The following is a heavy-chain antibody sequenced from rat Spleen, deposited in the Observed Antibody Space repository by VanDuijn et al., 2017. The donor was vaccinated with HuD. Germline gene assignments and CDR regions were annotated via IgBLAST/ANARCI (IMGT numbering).Heavy chain of an antibody. CDR2: IVDDGSNT. D-gene: IGHD1-2*01. V-gene: IGHV5-25*01. Sequence: EVQLVESGGGLVQPGRSMKLSCAASGLSFSNYDMAWVRQAPTKGLEWVAAIVDDGSNTYYPDSVKGRFTISRDNAKSTLYLQMDSLRSEDTATYYCARTYFGSHHWFAYWGPGTLVSVSS. CDR1: GLSFSNYD. J-gene: IGHJ3*01. CDR3: ARTYFGSHHWFAY.